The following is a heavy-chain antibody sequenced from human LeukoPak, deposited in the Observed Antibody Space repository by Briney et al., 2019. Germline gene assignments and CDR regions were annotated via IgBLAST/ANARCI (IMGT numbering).Heavy chain of an antibody. D-gene: IGHD2-15*01. Sequence: PGGSLRLSCAASGFTFSSYGMHWVRQAPGKGLEWVAFIRYDGSNKYYADSVKGRFTISRDNSKNTLYLQMNSLRAEDTAVYYCAKSGSFPGYGPSDYYYYMDVWGKGTTVTVSS. CDR2: IRYDGSNK. CDR3: AKSGSFPGYGPSDYYYYMDV. CDR1: GFTFSSYG. J-gene: IGHJ6*03. V-gene: IGHV3-30*02.